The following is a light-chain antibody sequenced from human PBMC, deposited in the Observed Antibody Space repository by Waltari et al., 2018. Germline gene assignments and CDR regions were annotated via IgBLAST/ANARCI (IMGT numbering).Light chain of an antibody. CDR2: KDT. CDR1: ALPQQY. Sequence: SYELTQPPSVSVSPGQTARLTCSGDALPQQYTYWYQQKPGQAPVLVIYKDTERPSGIPERFSGSSSGTTVTLTISGIQAEDEADYYCQSADSSGTYWMFGGGTKLTVL. CDR3: QSADSSGTYWM. V-gene: IGLV3-25*03. J-gene: IGLJ3*02.